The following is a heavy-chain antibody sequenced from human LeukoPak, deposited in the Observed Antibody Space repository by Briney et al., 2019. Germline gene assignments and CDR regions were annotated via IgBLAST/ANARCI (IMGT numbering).Heavy chain of an antibody. CDR2: IWYDGSNK. V-gene: IGHV3-33*06. J-gene: IGHJ4*02. D-gene: IGHD3-9*01. Sequence: GRSLRLSCAASRFTFSNYGMHWVRQAPGKGLEWVAVIWYDGSNKYYADSVKGRFTISRDNSKNTLYLQMNSLRTEDTAVYYCAKAEGYDILTGLDYWGQGTLVTVSS. CDR3: AKAEGYDILTGLDY. CDR1: RFTFSNYG.